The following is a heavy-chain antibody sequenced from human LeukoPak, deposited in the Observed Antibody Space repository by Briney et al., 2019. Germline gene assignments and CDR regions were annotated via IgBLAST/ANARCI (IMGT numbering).Heavy chain of an antibody. CDR3: ARDLGYCSSTSCYAWFDP. V-gene: IGHV4-59*01. D-gene: IGHD2-2*01. J-gene: IGHJ5*02. CDR1: GGSISSFY. Sequence: SETLSLTCTVVGGSISSFYWSWIRQPPGKGLEWVGYIYYSGHTNYNPSLNSLDTIYVETSKNQYSLTLRYVTAADTAVYYCARDLGYCSSTSCYAWFDPWGQGTLVTVSS. CDR2: IYYSGHT.